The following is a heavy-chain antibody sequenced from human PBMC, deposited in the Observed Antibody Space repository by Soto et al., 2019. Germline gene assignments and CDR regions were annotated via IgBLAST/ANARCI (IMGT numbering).Heavy chain of an antibody. CDR1: GGSFSGYY. D-gene: IGHD1-26*01. CDR3: ARGRWELRFDY. J-gene: IGHJ4*02. Sequence: SETLSLTCAVYGGSFSGYYWSWIRQPPGKGLEWIGEINHSGITNDNPSLKSRVTISVDTSKNQFSLKLSSVTAADTAVYYCARGRWELRFDYWGQGTPVTVSS. V-gene: IGHV4-34*01. CDR2: INHSGIT.